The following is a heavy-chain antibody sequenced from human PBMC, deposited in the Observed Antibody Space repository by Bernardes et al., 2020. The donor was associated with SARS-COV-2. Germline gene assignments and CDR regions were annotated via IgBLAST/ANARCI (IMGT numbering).Heavy chain of an antibody. J-gene: IGHJ4*02. V-gene: IGHV3-7*01. CDR1: GFTFSSYW. Sequence: GGSLRLSCAASGFTFSSYWMSWVRQAPGKGLEWVANIKQDGSEKYYVDSVKGRFTISRDNAKNSLYLQMNSLRAEDTAVYYCARGRDGYSYYFDYWGQGTLVTVSS. D-gene: IGHD4-4*01. CDR2: IKQDGSEK. CDR3: ARGRDGYSYYFDY.